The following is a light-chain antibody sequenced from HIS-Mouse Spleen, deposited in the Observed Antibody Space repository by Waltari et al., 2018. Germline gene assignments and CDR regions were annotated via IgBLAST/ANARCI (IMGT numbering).Light chain of an antibody. J-gene: IGLJ2*01. CDR1: ALPTKY. V-gene: IGLV3-10*01. CDR2: EDS. CDR3: YSTDSSGNHRV. Sequence: SYELTQPPSVSVSPDKRARIPCPAYALPTKYPYCYQQKSGQAPVLVIYEDSKRPSGIPERFSGSSSGTMATLTISGAQVEDEADYYCYSTDSSGNHRVFGGGTKLTVL.